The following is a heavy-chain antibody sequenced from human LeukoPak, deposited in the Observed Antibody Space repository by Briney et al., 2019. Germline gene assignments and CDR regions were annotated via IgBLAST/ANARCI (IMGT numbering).Heavy chain of an antibody. J-gene: IGHJ4*02. V-gene: IGHV3-23*01. D-gene: IGHD3-3*01. CDR3: AKGVTIFGVVKGKHFDY. Sequence: GGSLRLSCAASGFSFSAYAMSWVRQAPGKGLEWVSAISGSGGSTYYADSVKGRFTISRDNSKNTLYLQMNSLRAEDTAVYYCAKGVTIFGVVKGKHFDYWGQGTLVTVSS. CDR2: ISGSGGST. CDR1: GFSFSAYA.